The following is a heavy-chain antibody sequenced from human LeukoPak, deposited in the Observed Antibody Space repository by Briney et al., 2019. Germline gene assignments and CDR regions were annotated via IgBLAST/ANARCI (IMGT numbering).Heavy chain of an antibody. CDR1: GGSISSGGYS. J-gene: IGHJ6*03. Sequence: PSETLSLTCAVSGGSISSGGYSWRWIRQPPGKGLEWIGYIYHSGSTYYNPSLKSRVTISVDRSKNQFSLKLSSVTAADTAVYYCARGEREYQLLFTSGYYYYYMDVWGKGTTVTVSS. CDR2: IYHSGST. V-gene: IGHV4-30-2*02. D-gene: IGHD2-2*01. CDR3: ARGEREYQLLFTSGYYYYYMDV.